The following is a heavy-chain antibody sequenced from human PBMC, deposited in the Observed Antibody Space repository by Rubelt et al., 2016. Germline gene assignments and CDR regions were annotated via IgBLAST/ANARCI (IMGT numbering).Heavy chain of an antibody. J-gene: IGHJ3*02. CDR2: MSYDGSNK. CDR1: GFTFSSYA. Sequence: QVQLVESGGGVVQPGRSLRLSCAASGFTFSSYAMDWVRQAPGKGLEGVAVMSYDGSNKYYADSVKGRFTSSRYKSKNTLYLQMNSLRAEDTAVYYCARAGVTTADAFDIWGQGTMVTVSS. D-gene: IGHD4-11*01. V-gene: IGHV3-30*04. CDR3: ARAGVTTADAFDI.